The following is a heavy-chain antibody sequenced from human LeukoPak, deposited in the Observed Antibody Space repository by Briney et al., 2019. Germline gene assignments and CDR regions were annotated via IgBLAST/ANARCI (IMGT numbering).Heavy chain of an antibody. V-gene: IGHV1-18*01. D-gene: IGHD3-16*02. CDR2: ISASDGNT. CDR1: GYTFTSYG. J-gene: IGHJ3*02. Sequence: ASVKVSCKASGYTFTSYGISWVRQAPGQGLEWMGWISASDGNTNYAQKLQGRVTMTTDTSTSTAYMELRSLRSDDTAVYYCARDYDYVWGSYRSAGSDAFDIWGQGTMVAVSS. CDR3: ARDYDYVWGSYRSAGSDAFDI.